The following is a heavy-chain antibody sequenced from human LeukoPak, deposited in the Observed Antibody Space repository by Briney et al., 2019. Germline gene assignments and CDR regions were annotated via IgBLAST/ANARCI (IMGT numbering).Heavy chain of an antibody. CDR2: IYSGGSP. CDR3: ARRIQGMAPYYFDY. Sequence: GGSLRLSCAASGFTFSTNYMSWVRHAPGKGLEWVSVIYSGGSPYYADSVKGRFTISRDNAKNTLYLQMNSLRAEDTAVYYCARRIQGMAPYYFDYWGQGTLVTVSS. V-gene: IGHV3-53*01. CDR1: GFTFSTNY. D-gene: IGHD5-24*01. J-gene: IGHJ4*02.